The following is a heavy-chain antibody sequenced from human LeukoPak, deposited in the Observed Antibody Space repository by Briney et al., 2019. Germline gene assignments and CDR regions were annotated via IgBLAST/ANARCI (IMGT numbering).Heavy chain of an antibody. D-gene: IGHD3-22*01. V-gene: IGHV3-66*02. J-gene: IGHJ4*02. CDR1: GFTVSSNY. CDR2: IYNGGST. CDR3: ARWGSRGDSSGYYDY. Sequence: GGSLTLSCAASGFTVSSNYLSWVRQAPGKGLEWLSVIYNGGSTSYADSVTCRFTISSNNSKNTLYLQINSPRAEDTAVYYCARWGSRGDSSGYYDYWGQGTLVTVSS.